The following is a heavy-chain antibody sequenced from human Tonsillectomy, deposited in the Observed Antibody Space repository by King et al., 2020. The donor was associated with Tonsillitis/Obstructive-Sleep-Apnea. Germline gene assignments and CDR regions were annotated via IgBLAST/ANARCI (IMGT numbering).Heavy chain of an antibody. CDR3: TRDRSHDYGDSYYFDY. V-gene: IGHV3-49*04. D-gene: IGHD4-17*01. CDR1: GFTFGDYA. J-gene: IGHJ4*02. Sequence: VQLVESGGGLVQPGRSLRLSCTASGFTFGDYAMSWVRQAPGKGLEWVGFIRSKAYGGTTEYSASVKGRFTISRDDSKSIAYLQMNSLKTDDTAVYYCTRDRSHDYGDSYYFDYWGQGTLVTVSS. CDR2: IRSKAYGGTT.